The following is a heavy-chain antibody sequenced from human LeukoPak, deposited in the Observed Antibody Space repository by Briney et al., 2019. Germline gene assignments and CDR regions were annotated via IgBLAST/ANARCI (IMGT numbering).Heavy chain of an antibody. CDR3: ARDGGATSVYRY. J-gene: IGHJ4*02. Sequence: GGSLRLSCAASGITLSNYAMSWVRQPPGKGLEWVSAISGSGGSTYYADSVKGRFTISRDNAKNSLYLQMNSLRAEDTAVYYCARDGGATSVYRYWGQGTLVTVSS. CDR1: GITLSNYA. D-gene: IGHD1-26*01. V-gene: IGHV3-23*01. CDR2: ISGSGGST.